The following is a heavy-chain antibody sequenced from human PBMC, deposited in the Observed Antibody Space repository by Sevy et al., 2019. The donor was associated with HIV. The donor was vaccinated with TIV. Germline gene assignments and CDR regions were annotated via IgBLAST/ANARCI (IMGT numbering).Heavy chain of an antibody. Sequence: GGSLSPSFPAFGFTFSSFALAWVRQAQGKGLEWVSGISGIKNITYYADSLKGRFTISRDNSKNTPYLQMNSLRAEDTAVYYCAKDLYYDTSLFDYWGQGTLVTVSS. D-gene: IGHD3-22*01. CDR1: GFTFSSFA. V-gene: IGHV3-23*01. CDR3: AKDLYYDTSLFDY. J-gene: IGHJ4*02. CDR2: ISGIKNIT.